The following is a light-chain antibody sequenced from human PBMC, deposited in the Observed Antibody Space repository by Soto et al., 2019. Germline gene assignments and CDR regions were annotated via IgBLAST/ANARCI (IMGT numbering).Light chain of an antibody. CDR2: GNS. J-gene: IGLJ3*02. CDR3: QSYDSSLRGWV. CDR1: NSNIGAGYD. V-gene: IGLV1-40*01. Sequence: QSVLTQPPSVSGAPGQRVTISCTGYNSNIGAGYDVHWYQQLPGTAPKLLIYGNSNRPSGVPDRFSASKSGTSASLAITGLQAEDEADYYCQSYDSSLRGWVFGGGTKLTAL.